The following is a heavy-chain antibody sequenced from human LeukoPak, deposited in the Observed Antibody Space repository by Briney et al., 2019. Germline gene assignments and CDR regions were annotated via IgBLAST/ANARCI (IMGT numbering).Heavy chain of an antibody. D-gene: IGHD4-17*01. V-gene: IGHV3-23*01. CDR2: ISGSGGST. CDR1: GFTFSSYA. Sequence: GGSLRLSCAASGFTFSSYAMSWVRQAPGKGLEWVSAISGSGGSTYYADSVKGRFTISRDNAKNSLYLQMNSLRAEDTALYYCAKDSMTTVTTVDYWGQGTLVTVSS. J-gene: IGHJ4*02. CDR3: AKDSMTTVTTVDY.